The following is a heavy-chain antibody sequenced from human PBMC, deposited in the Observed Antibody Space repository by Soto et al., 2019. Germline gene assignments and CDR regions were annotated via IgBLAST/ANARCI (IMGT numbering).Heavy chain of an antibody. V-gene: IGHV1-69*02. CDR1: GDTFSFYS. CDR3: ATSYGSGYRAFDY. D-gene: IGHD3-10*01. CDR2: VNPILSLS. Sequence: QVQLVQSGAEVKRPGSSVKVSCKASGDTFSFYSINWVRQAPGLGLEWMGRVNPILSLSNYAQRFQGRVTMTADKSTSTAYMVIRSLRSEETAIYYCATSYGSGYRAFDYWGQGAQVIVSS. J-gene: IGHJ4*02.